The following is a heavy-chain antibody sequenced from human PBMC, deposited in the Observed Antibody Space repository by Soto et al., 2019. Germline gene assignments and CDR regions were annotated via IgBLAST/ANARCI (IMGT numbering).Heavy chain of an antibody. CDR1: GFTFSTYP. J-gene: IGHJ4*02. CDR2: ISGTGGST. CDR3: AKNWDTTSSSSSH. Sequence: GGSLGLSWAASGFTFSTYPMSWFPQAPGKGLEWVSAISGTGGSTYYADSVKGRFTISRDNSKNTLYLQMNSLRAEDTAVYYCAKNWDTTSSSSSHWGQGTLVTVSS. V-gene: IGHV3-23*01. D-gene: IGHD6-6*01.